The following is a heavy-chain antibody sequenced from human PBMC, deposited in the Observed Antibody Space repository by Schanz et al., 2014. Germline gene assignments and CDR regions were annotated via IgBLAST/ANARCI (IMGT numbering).Heavy chain of an antibody. J-gene: IGHJ3*02. Sequence: EVHLLDSGGGLVQPGGSLRLSCAASGFTFSSYAMSWVRQAPGKGLEWVSSISSGGNPYYANSVKGRFGISRDNSENTLYLQMSSLRVEDTAVYYCVTEKRMESGTWAKAFDIWGQGTWVTVSS. CDR1: GFTFSSYA. CDR3: VTEKRMESGTWAKAFDI. V-gene: IGHV3-23*01. CDR2: ISSGGNP. D-gene: IGHD3-3*01.